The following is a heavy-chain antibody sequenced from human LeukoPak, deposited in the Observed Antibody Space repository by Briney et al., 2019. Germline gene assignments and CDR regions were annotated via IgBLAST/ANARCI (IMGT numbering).Heavy chain of an antibody. CDR3: ARDRDYGDYVPFDY. CDR1: GFTISTYW. D-gene: IGHD4-17*01. CDR2: IYSGGST. V-gene: IGHV3-53*01. Sequence: GGSLRLSCAASGFTISTYWMIWVRQAPGKGLEWVSVIYSGGSTYYADSVKGRFTISRDNSKNTLYLQMNSLRAEDTAVYYCARDRDYGDYVPFDYWGQGTLVTVSS. J-gene: IGHJ4*02.